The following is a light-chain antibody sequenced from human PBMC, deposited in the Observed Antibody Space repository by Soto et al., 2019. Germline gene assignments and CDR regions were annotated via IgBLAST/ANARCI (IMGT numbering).Light chain of an antibody. Sequence: QAVVTQEPSLTVSPGETVTLTCGSSTGTVTSGHYPYWFQQRPGQAPTTLIYDTNNKYSWTPDRFSGSLLGGKAALTLSGAQPEDEGDYYCLLSYSGNRRVFGTGTKVTVL. V-gene: IGLV7-46*01. CDR1: TGTVTSGHY. J-gene: IGLJ1*01. CDR2: DTN. CDR3: LLSYSGNRRV.